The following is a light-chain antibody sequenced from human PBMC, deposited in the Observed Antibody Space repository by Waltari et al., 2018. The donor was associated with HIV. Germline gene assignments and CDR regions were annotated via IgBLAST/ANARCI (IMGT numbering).Light chain of an antibody. J-gene: IGLJ3*02. CDR2: RND. CDR1: SSNIGSNY. CDR3: AAWDDSLSAWV. V-gene: IGLV1-47*01. Sequence: QSVLTQPPSASGTPGQRVSISCSASSSNIGSNYVYWYQQLPGTAPKLLMYRNDERPSGVPDRFSGSKSGTSASLAISGLRSEDEADYYCAAWDDSLSAWVFGGGTKLTVL.